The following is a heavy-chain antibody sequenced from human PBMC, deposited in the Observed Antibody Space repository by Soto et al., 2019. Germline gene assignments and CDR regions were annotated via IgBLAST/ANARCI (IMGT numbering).Heavy chain of an antibody. D-gene: IGHD3-22*01. CDR1: GFTFNSYG. CDR2: VSYDGSKE. Sequence: PGGSLRLSCAASGFTFNSYGINWVRQAPGKGLEWVAGVSYDGSKEYYTESVRGRFTISRDNSRNTLDLQMNSLRAEDTAVYYCAKDTYYHDSSGYYVFDCWGQGT. CDR3: AKDTYYHDSSGYYVFDC. V-gene: IGHV3-30*18. J-gene: IGHJ4*02.